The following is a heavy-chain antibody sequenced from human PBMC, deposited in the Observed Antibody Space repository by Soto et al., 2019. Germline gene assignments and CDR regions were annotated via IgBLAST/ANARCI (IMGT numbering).Heavy chain of an antibody. CDR1: GYSISSSNW. CDR2: IYYSGTT. D-gene: IGHD1-26*01. Sequence: QVQLQESGPGLVKPSDTLSLTCAVSGYSISSSNWWGWIRQPPGKGLEWIGYIYYSGTTYYNPSLKSRVTMSVDTAKHQFSLKLTSVTAVDTAVYYCARREIQGPIDYWGQGTLVTVSS. V-gene: IGHV4-28*01. CDR3: ARREIQGPIDY. J-gene: IGHJ4*02.